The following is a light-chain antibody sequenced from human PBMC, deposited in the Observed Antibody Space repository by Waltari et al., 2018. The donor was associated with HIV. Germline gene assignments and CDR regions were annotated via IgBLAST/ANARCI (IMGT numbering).Light chain of an antibody. J-gene: IGLJ3*02. CDR2: RDN. V-gene: IGLV3-9*01. CDR1: NIGSKN. Sequence: SYVLTQPVSVSVALGQTARVSCEGNNIGSKNVHWYQQKPGQAPILVIFRDNNRPSGVPDRFSGSKSGTSASLAITGLQAEDEADYYCQSYDSSLSGWVFGGGTKLTVL. CDR3: QSYDSSLSGWV.